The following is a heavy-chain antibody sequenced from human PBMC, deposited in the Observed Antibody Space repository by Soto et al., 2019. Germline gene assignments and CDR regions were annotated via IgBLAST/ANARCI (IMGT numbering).Heavy chain of an antibody. D-gene: IGHD1-26*01. J-gene: IGHJ4*02. CDR1: NYSFSSFG. CDR3: ARDPFYSGSNLQVGYFDS. Sequence: QVQMVQSGAEVKKPGASVKVSCKASNYSFSSFGISWMRQAPGQGLEWMAWINPSNDNTNYAQSLQGRVTLTTDTSTSTASMELRSLRSDDSAVYFCARDPFYSGSNLQVGYFDSWGQGTLVTVSS. CDR2: INPSNDNT. V-gene: IGHV1-18*01.